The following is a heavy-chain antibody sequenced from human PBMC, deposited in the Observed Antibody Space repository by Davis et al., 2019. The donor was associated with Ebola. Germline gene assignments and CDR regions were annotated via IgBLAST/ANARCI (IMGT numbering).Heavy chain of an antibody. CDR2: IDPENGQT. CDR3: ATLTWGRGTT. D-gene: IGHD1-1*01. Sequence: ASVKVSCKVSGYIFTDYNMHWVQQAPGKGLEWIGIIDPENGQTIYAERFQVRITVTADKSRDTAYMELSSLTAEDTAIYYCATLTWGRGTTWGQGTLVTVSS. CDR1: GYIFTDYN. V-gene: IGHV1-69-2*01. J-gene: IGHJ4*02.